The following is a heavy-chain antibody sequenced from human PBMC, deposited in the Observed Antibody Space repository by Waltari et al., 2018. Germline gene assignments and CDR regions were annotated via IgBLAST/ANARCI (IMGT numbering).Heavy chain of an antibody. J-gene: IGHJ4*02. CDR1: GYTFTSYA. CDR2: MNPNSGNT. D-gene: IGHD6-19*01. CDR3: ASLKQWLGRGWYFDY. V-gene: IGHV1-8*01. Sequence: QVQLVQSGAEVKKPGASVKVSCKASGYTFTSYAINWVRPATGQELEWMGWMNPNSGNTGYAQKFQGRVTMTRNTSISTAYMELSSLRSEDTAVGYCASLKQWLGRGWYFDYWGQGTLVTVSS.